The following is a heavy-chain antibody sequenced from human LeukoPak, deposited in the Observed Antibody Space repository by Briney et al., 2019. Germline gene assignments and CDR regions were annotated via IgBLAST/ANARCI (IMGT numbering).Heavy chain of an antibody. CDR1: GFTFDDFA. Sequence: GRSLRLSCEASGFTFDDFAMHWVRQAPGKGLEWVSGISWNSGSIGYTDSVKGRFTISRDNAKNSLYLQMNSLRAEDTALYYCAKANYRLLAPNHPYGMDVRGQGTTVTVSS. V-gene: IGHV3-9*01. J-gene: IGHJ6*02. CDR2: ISWNSGSI. D-gene: IGHD2-2*01. CDR3: AKANYRLLAPNHPYGMDV.